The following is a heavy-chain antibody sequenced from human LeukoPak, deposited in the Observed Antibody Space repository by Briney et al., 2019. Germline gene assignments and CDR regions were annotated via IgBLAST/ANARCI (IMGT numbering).Heavy chain of an antibody. J-gene: IGHJ4*02. CDR2: IRYDGNNK. Sequence: GGSLRFSCAASGFTFSIYGMHWVRQAPGKGLEWVAFIRYDGNNKYYADSVKGRLNISRDNSKNTLFLQMNSLRTEDTAVYYCARDPAYGSGSYLLDYWGQGTLVTVSS. CDR1: GFTFSIYG. V-gene: IGHV3-30*02. CDR3: ARDPAYGSGSYLLDY. D-gene: IGHD3-10*01.